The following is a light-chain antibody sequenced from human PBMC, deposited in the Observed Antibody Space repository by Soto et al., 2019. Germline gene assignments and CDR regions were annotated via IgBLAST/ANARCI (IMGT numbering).Light chain of an antibody. CDR2: SNT. CDR3: AAWDDSLNGVV. CDR1: SSNIGSHT. J-gene: IGLJ2*01. Sequence: QSVLTQPPSASGTPGQTNAISWSGGSSNIGSHTVNWYQQLPGTAPRLLIYSNTQRPSGVPDRFSGSKSGTSASLAISGLQSEYEGDYYCAAWDDSLNGVVFGGGTKLTVL. V-gene: IGLV1-44*01.